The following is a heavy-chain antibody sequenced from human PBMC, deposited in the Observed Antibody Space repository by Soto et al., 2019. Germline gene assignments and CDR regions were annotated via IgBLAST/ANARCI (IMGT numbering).Heavy chain of an antibody. CDR1: GFTFSSYW. Sequence: PGGSLRLSCAASGFTFSSYWMHWVRQAPGKGLVWVSRINSDGSSTSYADSVKGRFTISRDNAKNTLYLQMNSLRAEDTAVYYCARDPREPLPTGANPYYYYGMDVWGQGTTVTVSS. D-gene: IGHD4-4*01. CDR3: ARDPREPLPTGANPYYYYGMDV. J-gene: IGHJ6*02. V-gene: IGHV3-74*01. CDR2: INSDGSST.